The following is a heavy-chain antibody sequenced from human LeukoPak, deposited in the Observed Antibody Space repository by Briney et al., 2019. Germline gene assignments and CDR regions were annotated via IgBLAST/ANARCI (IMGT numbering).Heavy chain of an antibody. CDR3: AGDHCSGGSCYNIDFDY. CDR1: GGTFSSYA. V-gene: IGHV1-69*04. CDR2: IIPIFGIA. Sequence: RASVKVSCTASGGTFSSYAMSWVRQAPGQGLEWMGRIIPIFGIANYAQKFQGRVTITADKSTSTAYMEPSSLRSEDTAVYYCAGDHCSGGSCYNIDFDYWGQGTLVTVSS. J-gene: IGHJ4*02. D-gene: IGHD2-15*01.